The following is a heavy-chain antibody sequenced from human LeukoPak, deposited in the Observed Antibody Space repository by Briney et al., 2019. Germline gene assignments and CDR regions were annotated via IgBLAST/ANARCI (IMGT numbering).Heavy chain of an antibody. J-gene: IGHJ2*01. CDR1: GGSFSGYY. CDR3: ARGRPGMTTVTTAGPGDWYFDL. V-gene: IGHV4-34*01. D-gene: IGHD4-17*01. Sequence: SEALSLTCAVYGGSFSGYYWSWIRQPPGKGLEWIGEINHSGSTNYNPSLKSRVTISVDTSKNQFSLKLSSVTAADTAVYYCARGRPGMTTVTTAGPGDWYFDLWGRGTLVTVSS. CDR2: INHSGST.